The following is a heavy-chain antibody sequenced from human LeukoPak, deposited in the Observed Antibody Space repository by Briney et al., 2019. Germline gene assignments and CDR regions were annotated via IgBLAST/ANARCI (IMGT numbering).Heavy chain of an antibody. CDR3: ARDPRNVGLAP. CDR1: GFSLSGYW. CDR2: NNGDGSTT. V-gene: IGHV3-74*01. J-gene: IGHJ5*02. D-gene: IGHD2-15*01. Sequence: HPGGSLRLSCVASGFSLSGYWMYWVRQAPGKGLMYISRNNGDGSTTNYADVVKGRFTMSRDNVKNTLYLQMNSLRVEGTAVYYCARDPRNVGLAPWGQGTLVTVSS.